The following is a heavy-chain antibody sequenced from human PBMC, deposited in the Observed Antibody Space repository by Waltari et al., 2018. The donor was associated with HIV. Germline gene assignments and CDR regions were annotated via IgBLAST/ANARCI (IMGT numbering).Heavy chain of an antibody. CDR2: IFYSGST. V-gene: IGHV4-39*01. D-gene: IGHD1-26*01. CDR3: ARHEPRSTWFDP. CDR1: GGSIRDNYYY. J-gene: IGHJ5*02. Sequence: QLQLRESGPGLVKSSETLSLTCSVSGGSIRDNYYYWACMRQPPGKGLEWIGRIFYSGSTYDNPSLKSRVTRSVDTSKTQCSLKLNSVTAADTAVYFCARHEPRSTWFDPWGQGTLVTVSS.